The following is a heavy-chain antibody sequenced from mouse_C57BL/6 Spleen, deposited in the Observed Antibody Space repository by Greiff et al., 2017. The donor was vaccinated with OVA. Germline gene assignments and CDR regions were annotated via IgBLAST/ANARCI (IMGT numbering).Heavy chain of an antibody. V-gene: IGHV1-5*01. CDR3: TRSYGSSLSWFAD. CDR1: GYTFTSYW. Sequence: VQLQQSGTVLARPGASVKMSCKTSGYTFTSYWMHWVKQRPGQGLEWIGAIYPGNSDTSYNQKFKGKAKLTAVTSASTAYMELSSLTNEDSAVYYCTRSYGSSLSWFADWGQGTLVTVSA. CDR2: IYPGNSDT. J-gene: IGHJ3*01. D-gene: IGHD1-1*01.